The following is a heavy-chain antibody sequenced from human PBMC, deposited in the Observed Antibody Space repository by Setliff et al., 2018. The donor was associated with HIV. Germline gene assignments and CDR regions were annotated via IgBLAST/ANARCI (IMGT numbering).Heavy chain of an antibody. CDR3: AKVFVFGIDAFDI. D-gene: IGHD3-10*02. V-gene: IGHV3-7*03. J-gene: IGHJ3*02. CDR1: GFTFSDYW. Sequence: GGSLRLSCAASGFTFSDYWMIWVRQTPGKGLEWVANINKDGSEKNYVDSVKGRFTISRDNTRSSLFLHMDSLTAEDTAVYYCAKVFVFGIDAFDIWGQGTMVTVSS. CDR2: INKDGSEK.